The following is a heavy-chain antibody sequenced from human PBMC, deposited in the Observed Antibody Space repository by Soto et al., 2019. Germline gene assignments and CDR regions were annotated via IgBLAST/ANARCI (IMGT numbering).Heavy chain of an antibody. D-gene: IGHD2-2*01. Sequence: GGSLRLSCAASGFTFDDYAMHWVRQAPGKGLEWVSGIWYDGTNIDHADSVKGRFTISRDNSKNTLYLQMNSLRAEDTAVYYCARGLYCSSASCYAAGVHSYYYYMDVWGKGTTVTVSS. CDR1: GFTFDDYA. CDR3: ARGLYCSSASCYAAGVHSYYYYMDV. V-gene: IGHV3-33*08. CDR2: IWYDGTNI. J-gene: IGHJ6*03.